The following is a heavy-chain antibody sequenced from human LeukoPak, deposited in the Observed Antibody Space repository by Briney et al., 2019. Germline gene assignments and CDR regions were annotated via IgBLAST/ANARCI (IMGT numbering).Heavy chain of an antibody. D-gene: IGHD3-10*01. V-gene: IGHV1-46*01. J-gene: IGHJ6*03. CDR1: GYTFTSYY. CDR2: INPSGGST. CDR3: ASGGSGNPQAPVYYYYMDV. Sequence: ASVKVSCKASGYTFTSYYMHWVRQAPGQGLEWMGIINPSGGSTSYAQKFQGRVTMTRDMSTSTVYMELSSLRSEDTAVYYCASGGSGNPQAPVYYYYMDVWGKGTTVTVSS.